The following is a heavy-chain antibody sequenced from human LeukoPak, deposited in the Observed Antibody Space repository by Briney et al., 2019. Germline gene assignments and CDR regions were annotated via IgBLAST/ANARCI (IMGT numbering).Heavy chain of an antibody. CDR3: VRCPPNWGFDY. D-gene: IGHD7-27*01. V-gene: IGHV1-8*01. CDR2: MSPNSGNT. Sequence: ASVKVSCKASGHTFTSYDINWVRQATGQGLEWMGWMSPNSGNTGYAQKFQGRVTMTRDTSISTAYMELTSLRSEDTAVYNCVRCPPNWGFDYSGNGTLVTVSS. J-gene: IGHJ4*01. CDR1: GHTFTSYD.